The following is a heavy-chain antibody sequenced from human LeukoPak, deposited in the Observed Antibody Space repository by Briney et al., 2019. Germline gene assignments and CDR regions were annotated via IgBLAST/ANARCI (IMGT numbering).Heavy chain of an antibody. Sequence: GVSLRLSCAASGFTFSSYSMNWVRQAPGKGLEWVSSISSSSSYIYYADSVKGRFTISRDNAKNSLYLQMNSLRAEDTAVYYCARGDPDAFDIWGQGTMVTVSS. J-gene: IGHJ3*02. CDR1: GFTFSSYS. CDR2: ISSSSSYI. CDR3: ARGDPDAFDI. V-gene: IGHV3-21*01. D-gene: IGHD2-21*02.